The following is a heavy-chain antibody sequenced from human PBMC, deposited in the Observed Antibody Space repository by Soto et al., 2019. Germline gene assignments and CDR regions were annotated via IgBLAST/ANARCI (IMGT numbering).Heavy chain of an antibody. V-gene: IGHV1-8*01. J-gene: IGHJ6*02. Sequence: ASVKVSCKASGYTFTSYDINWVRQATGQGLERMGWMHPNSGNTGYAQKFQGRVTMTRNTSISTAYMELSSLRSEDTAVYYCARLVVVPATIHYYYYYGMDVWGQGTTVTVSS. CDR3: ARLVVVPATIHYYYYYGMDV. D-gene: IGHD2-2*01. CDR2: MHPNSGNT. CDR1: GYTFTSYD.